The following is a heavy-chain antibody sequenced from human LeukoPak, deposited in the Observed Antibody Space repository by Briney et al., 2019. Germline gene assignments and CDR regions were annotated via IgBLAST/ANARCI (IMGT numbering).Heavy chain of an antibody. J-gene: IGHJ5*02. CDR1: GGSFSGYY. V-gene: IGHV4-34*01. D-gene: IGHD5-18*01. CDR3: ARGRYSYGDNWFDP. CDR2: INHSGST. Sequence: SETLSLTCAVYGGSFSGYYWSWIRQPPGKGPEWIGEINHSGSTNYNPSLKSRVTISVDTSKNQFSLKLSSVTAADTAVYYCARGRYSYGDNWFDPWGQGTLVTVSS.